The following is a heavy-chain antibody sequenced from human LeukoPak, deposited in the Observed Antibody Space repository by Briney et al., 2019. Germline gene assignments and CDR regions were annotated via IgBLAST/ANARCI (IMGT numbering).Heavy chain of an antibody. CDR3: AKAGWGPSGLSPYFDY. J-gene: IGHJ4*02. D-gene: IGHD5-12*01. V-gene: IGHV3-23*01. CDR2: ISGSGGST. Sequence: GGSLRLSCAASGFTFSTYAMSWVRQAPGKGLEWVSVISGSGGSTYYADSVKGRFTISRDNSKNTLYLQMNSLRAEDTAVYYCAKAGWGPSGLSPYFDYWGQGTLVTVSS. CDR1: GFTFSTYA.